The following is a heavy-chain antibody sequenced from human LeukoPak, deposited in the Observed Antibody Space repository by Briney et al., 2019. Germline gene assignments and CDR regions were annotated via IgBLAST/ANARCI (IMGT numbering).Heavy chain of an antibody. J-gene: IGHJ4*02. CDR1: GDSISSSY. Sequence: SETLSLTCTVSGDSISSSYWSWIRQPPGKGLEWIGFIYIGGYNYNPSLKSRVTMSVDTSKNQVSLKVNSVTAADPAVYFCARQPPDTASFDYWGQGTLVTVSS. D-gene: IGHD3-22*01. V-gene: IGHV4-59*01. CDR2: IYIGGY. CDR3: ARQPPDTASFDY.